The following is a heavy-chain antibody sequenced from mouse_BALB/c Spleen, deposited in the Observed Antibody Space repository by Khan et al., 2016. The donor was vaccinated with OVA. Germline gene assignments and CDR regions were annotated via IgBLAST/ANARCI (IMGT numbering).Heavy chain of an antibody. V-gene: IGHV1-9*01. CDR3: ARQGGGYFSWFAY. J-gene: IGHJ3*01. CDR1: GYTFSSYW. D-gene: IGHD2-3*01. CDR2: ILPGSYSP. Sequence: QVQLKQSGTEVLKPGASVKISCKATGYTFSSYWIEWLKQRSGHGLEWMGEILPGSYSPKYSEVFLGKATFTADTSSNTAYMQLSSLTSEDSAVYYCARQGGGYFSWFAYWGQGTLVTVSA.